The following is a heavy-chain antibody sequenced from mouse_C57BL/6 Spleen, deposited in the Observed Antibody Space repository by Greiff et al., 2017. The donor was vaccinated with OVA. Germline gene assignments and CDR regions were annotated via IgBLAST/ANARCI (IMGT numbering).Heavy chain of an antibody. V-gene: IGHV1-72*01. CDR2: IDPNSGGT. Sequence: QVQLQQPGAELVKPGASVKLSCKASGYTFTSYWMHWVKQRPGRGLEWIGRIDPNSGGTKYNEKFKSKATLTVDKPSITAYMQLSSLTSEDSAVYYCARFYGSSYPYWYFDVWGTGTTVTVSS. CDR3: ARFYGSSYPYWYFDV. J-gene: IGHJ1*03. D-gene: IGHD1-1*01. CDR1: GYTFTSYW.